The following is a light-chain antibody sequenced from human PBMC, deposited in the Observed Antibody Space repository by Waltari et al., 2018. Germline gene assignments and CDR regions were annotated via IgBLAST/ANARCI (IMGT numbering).Light chain of an antibody. CDR2: EDT. CDR3: YSSDSTGLRV. Sequence: YELTQPPSLSVSPGQTARITCSGHELPRKYAYWFQQKSGQAPRLVMYEDTKRPSGLPERLSGSSTVTVATLAITGAQVDDEADYYCYSSDSTGLRVFGGGTTVVVL. J-gene: IGLJ1*01. V-gene: IGLV3-10*01. CDR1: ELPRKY.